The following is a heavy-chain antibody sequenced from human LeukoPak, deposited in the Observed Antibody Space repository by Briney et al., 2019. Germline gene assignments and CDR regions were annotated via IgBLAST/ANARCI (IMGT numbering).Heavy chain of an antibody. V-gene: IGHV3-21*01. Sequence: GGSLRLSCAASGFTFSDFSMNWIRQAPGKGLEWVAIISGSSNHICYADSMKGRFTISRDNAKNSLYLQITSLRVDDTAVYYCARDRSVAVADSWGQGTLVTVSS. CDR3: ARDRSVAVADS. J-gene: IGHJ4*02. CDR1: GFTFSDFS. CDR2: ISGSSNHI. D-gene: IGHD6-19*01.